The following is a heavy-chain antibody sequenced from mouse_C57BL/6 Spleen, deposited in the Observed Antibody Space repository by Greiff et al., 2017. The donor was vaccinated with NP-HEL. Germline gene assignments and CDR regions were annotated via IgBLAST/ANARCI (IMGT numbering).Heavy chain of an antibody. CDR1: GYTFTDHT. J-gene: IGHJ2*01. CDR3: ARGYDYPSYFDY. CDR2: IYPRDGST. V-gene: IGHV1-78*01. Sequence: VKLQESDAELVKPGASVKISCKVSGYTFTDHTIHWMKQRPEQGLEWIGYIYPRDGSTKYNEKFKGKATLTADKSSSTAYMQLNSLTSEDSAVYFCARGYDYPSYFDYWGQGTTLTVSS. D-gene: IGHD2-4*01.